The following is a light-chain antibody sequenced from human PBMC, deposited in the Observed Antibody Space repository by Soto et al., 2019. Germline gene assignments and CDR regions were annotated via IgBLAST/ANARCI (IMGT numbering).Light chain of an antibody. Sequence: DIQMTQSPSTLSASVGDRVTISCRASQSISTWLAWYQQKPGKAPKLLIYKASSLKSGVPSRFSGSGSGTEFTLTISSLQPDDFATYYCQHYLNYPLTFGGGTRVEIK. CDR2: KAS. CDR3: QHYLNYPLT. J-gene: IGKJ4*01. CDR1: QSISTW. V-gene: IGKV1-5*03.